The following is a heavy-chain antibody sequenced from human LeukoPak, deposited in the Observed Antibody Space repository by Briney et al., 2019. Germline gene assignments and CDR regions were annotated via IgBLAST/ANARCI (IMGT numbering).Heavy chain of an antibody. J-gene: IGHJ6*02. CDR3: AKDIYYYYGMDV. CDR1: GFTFDDYA. Sequence: GRSLRLSCAASGFTFDDYAVHWVRQAPGKGLEWVSGISWNSGSIGYADSVKGRFTISRDNAKNSLYLQMNSLRAEDTALYYCAKDIYYYYGMDVWGQGTTVTVSS. V-gene: IGHV3-9*01. CDR2: ISWNSGSI.